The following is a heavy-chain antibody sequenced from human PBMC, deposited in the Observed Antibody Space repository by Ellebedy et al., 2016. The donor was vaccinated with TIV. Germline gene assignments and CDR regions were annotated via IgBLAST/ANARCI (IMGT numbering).Heavy chain of an antibody. CDR3: ARESTVTRYYYYAMDV. D-gene: IGHD4-17*01. J-gene: IGHJ6*02. V-gene: IGHV1-18*01. Sequence: AASVKVSCKASGYTFTSYGISWVRQSPGQGLEWMGWISAYNCNTNYTQKLQGRATMTTDTSTSTAYMELRSLRSDDTAVYYCARESTVTRYYYYAMDVWGQGTTVTVSS. CDR2: ISAYNCNT. CDR1: GYTFTSYG.